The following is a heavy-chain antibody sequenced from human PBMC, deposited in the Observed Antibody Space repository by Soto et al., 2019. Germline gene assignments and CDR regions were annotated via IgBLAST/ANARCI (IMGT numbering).Heavy chain of an antibody. J-gene: IGHJ4*02. Sequence: QVQLVESGGGVVQPGRSLRLSCAASGFTFSSYGMHWVRQAPGKGLEWVAVISYDGSNKYYADSVKGRFTISRDNSKNTLYLQMNSLRAEDTAVYYCAKDHSGYSYGPGHYWGQGTLVTVSS. V-gene: IGHV3-30*18. CDR2: ISYDGSNK. CDR1: GFTFSSYG. CDR3: AKDHSGYSYGPGHY. D-gene: IGHD5-18*01.